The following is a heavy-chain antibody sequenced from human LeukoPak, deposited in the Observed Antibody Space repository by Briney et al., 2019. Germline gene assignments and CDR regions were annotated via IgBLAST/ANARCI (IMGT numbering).Heavy chain of an antibody. Sequence: GGSLRLSCAASGFTFSSYSMNWVRQAPGKGLEWVSSISGSGDSIYYADSVKDRFTVSRDNFKNTLYLHMNSLSPEDTAIYYCTKDQTSGSSTEYWGQGTLVTVSS. D-gene: IGHD7-27*01. J-gene: IGHJ4*02. CDR3: TKDQTSGSSTEY. CDR1: GFTFSSYS. CDR2: ISGSGDSI. V-gene: IGHV3-23*01.